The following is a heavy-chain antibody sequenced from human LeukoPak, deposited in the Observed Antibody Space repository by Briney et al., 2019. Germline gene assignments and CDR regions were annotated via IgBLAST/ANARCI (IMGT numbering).Heavy chain of an antibody. V-gene: IGHV3-33*01. CDR3: AQMGYYYDSSGYNTY. CDR2: IWYDGSNK. D-gene: IGHD3-22*01. J-gene: IGHJ4*02. Sequence: PGGSLRLSCAASGFTFSSYGMHWVRQAPGKGLEWVAVIWYDGSNKYYADSVKGRFTVSRDNSKNTLYLQMNSLRAEDTAVYYCAQMGYYYDSSGYNTYWGQGTLVTVSS. CDR1: GFTFSSYG.